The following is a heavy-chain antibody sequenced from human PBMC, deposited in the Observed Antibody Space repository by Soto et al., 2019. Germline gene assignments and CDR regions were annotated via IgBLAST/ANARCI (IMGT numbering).Heavy chain of an antibody. CDR2: IYSGGST. D-gene: IGHD2-2*01. Sequence: GGSLRLSCAASGFMFSAYWMSWVRQAPGKGLEWVSVIYSGGSTYYADSVKGRFTISRDNSNNTLYLQMNSLRAEDTAVYYCARGVEDIVVVPAADWGQGTLVTVSS. CDR1: GFMFSAYW. J-gene: IGHJ4*02. CDR3: ARGVEDIVVVPAAD. V-gene: IGHV3-53*01.